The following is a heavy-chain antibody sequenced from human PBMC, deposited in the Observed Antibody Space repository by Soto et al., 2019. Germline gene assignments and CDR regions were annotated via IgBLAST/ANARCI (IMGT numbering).Heavy chain of an antibody. CDR1: GYTFTSYG. Sequence: APVKVSCKASGYTFTSYGISWVRQAPGQGLEWMGWISAYNGNTNYAQKLQGRVTMTTDTSTSTAYMELRSLRSDDTAVYYCARGSPSLRYFDGPHWFDPWGQGTLVTVSS. V-gene: IGHV1-18*01. J-gene: IGHJ5*02. D-gene: IGHD3-9*01. CDR3: ARGSPSLRYFDGPHWFDP. CDR2: ISAYNGNT.